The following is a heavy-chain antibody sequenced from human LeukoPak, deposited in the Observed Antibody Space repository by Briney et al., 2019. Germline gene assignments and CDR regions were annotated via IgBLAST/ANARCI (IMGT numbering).Heavy chain of an antibody. CDR1: GYTFTGYY. CDR3: ARPSDYGDASNWFDP. J-gene: IGHJ5*02. Sequence: ASVKVSCKASGYTFTGYYMHWVRQAPGQGLEWMGWINPNSGGTNYAQKFQGRVTMTRDPSISTAYMELSRLRSDDTAVYYCARPSDYGDASNWFDPWGQGTLVTVSS. D-gene: IGHD4-17*01. V-gene: IGHV1-2*02. CDR2: INPNSGGT.